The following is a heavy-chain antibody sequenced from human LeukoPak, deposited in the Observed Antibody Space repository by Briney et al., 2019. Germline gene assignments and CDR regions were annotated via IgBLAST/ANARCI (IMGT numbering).Heavy chain of an antibody. CDR2: IYYSGST. Sequence: PSETLSLTCTVSGGSISSSSYYWGWIRQPPGKGLEWIGSIYYSGSTYYNPSLKSRVTISVDTSKNQFSLKLSSVTAADTAVYYCASPMVRGVISYWGQGTLVTVSS. V-gene: IGHV4-39*01. J-gene: IGHJ4*02. CDR1: GGSISSSSYY. CDR3: ASPMVRGVISY. D-gene: IGHD3-10*01.